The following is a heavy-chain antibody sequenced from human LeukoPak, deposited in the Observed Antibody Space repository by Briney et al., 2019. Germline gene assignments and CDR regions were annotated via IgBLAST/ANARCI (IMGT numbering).Heavy chain of an antibody. CDR3: ARDLSYGSLDF. Sequence: GGSLRLSCAASGFMSSTHGMHWVRQAPGQGLEWVAGMWHDGTREDYADSVKGRFTISRDLSKNTLNLQMNSLRVDDTAMFYCARDLSYGSLDFRGQGTLVTVSS. V-gene: IGHV3-33*01. CDR2: MWHDGTRE. D-gene: IGHD1-26*01. CDR1: GFMSSTHG. J-gene: IGHJ4*02.